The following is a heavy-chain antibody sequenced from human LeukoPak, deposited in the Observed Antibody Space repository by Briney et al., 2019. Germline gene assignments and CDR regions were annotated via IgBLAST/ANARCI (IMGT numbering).Heavy chain of an antibody. Sequence: GGPLRLSCAASGFTFRSYAMNWVRQAPGKGLEWVSALSGSGSATYYADSVKGRFTISRDNSKNTLYLQMNSLRAEDTAVYYCAKEGIIAVVGTWFDYWGQGTQLTVSS. CDR2: LSGSGSAT. V-gene: IGHV3-23*01. CDR1: GFTFRSYA. J-gene: IGHJ4*02. D-gene: IGHD6-19*01. CDR3: AKEGIIAVVGTWFDY.